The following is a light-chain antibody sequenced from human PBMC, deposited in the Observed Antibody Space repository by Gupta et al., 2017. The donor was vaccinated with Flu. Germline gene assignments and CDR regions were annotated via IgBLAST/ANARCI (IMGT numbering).Light chain of an antibody. CDR3: QQYYSPPLT. J-gene: IGKJ4*01. V-gene: IGKV4-1*01. Sequence: DIVMTQSPDSLAVSLGESATINCKSSQSVLYSSNNKNYLAWYQQKPGQPPKLLIYWASTRESGVPDRFSGSGSGTDFTLTISSLQAEDVAVYYCQQYYSPPLTFGGGTKVEIK. CDR1: QSVLYSSNNKNY. CDR2: WAS.